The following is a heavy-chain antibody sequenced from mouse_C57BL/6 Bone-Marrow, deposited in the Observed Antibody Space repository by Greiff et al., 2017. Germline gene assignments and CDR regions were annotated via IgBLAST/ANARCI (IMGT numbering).Heavy chain of an antibody. D-gene: IGHD1-1*01. CDR3: ARSGEYGPYAMDY. V-gene: IGHV5-4*01. J-gene: IGHJ4*01. Sequence: EVQGVESGGGLVKPGGSLKLSCAASGFTFSSYAMSWVRQTPEKRLEWVATISDGGSYTYYPDNVKGRFTISRDNAKNNLYLQMSHLKSEDTAMYYCARSGEYGPYAMDYWGQGTSVTVSS. CDR2: ISDGGSYT. CDR1: GFTFSSYA.